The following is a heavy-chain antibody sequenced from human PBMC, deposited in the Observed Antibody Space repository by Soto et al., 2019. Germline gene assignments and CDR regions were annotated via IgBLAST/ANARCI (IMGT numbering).Heavy chain of an antibody. J-gene: IGHJ4*02. Sequence: QVQLVESGGGVVQPGRSLRLSCAASGFTFSSYAMHWVRQAPGKGLEWVAVISYDGSNKYYADSVKSRFTISRDNSKNTLYLQMNSLRAEDTAVYYCARDGVPFDYWGQGTLVTVSS. D-gene: IGHD3-3*01. CDR2: ISYDGSNK. V-gene: IGHV3-30-3*01. CDR1: GFTFSSYA. CDR3: ARDGVPFDY.